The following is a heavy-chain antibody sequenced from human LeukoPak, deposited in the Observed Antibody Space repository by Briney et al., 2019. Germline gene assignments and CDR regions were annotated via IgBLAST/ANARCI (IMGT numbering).Heavy chain of an antibody. J-gene: IGHJ6*03. CDR2: INPNSGGT. CDR3: ARVGEYCSSTSCWSGPGYYYYYYMDV. Sequence: GASVKVSCKASGYTFTGYYMHWVRQAPGQGLEWMGWINPNSGGTNYAQKFQGRVTMTRDTSISTAYMELSRLRSDDTAVYYCARVGEYCSSTSCWSGPGYYYYYYMDVWGKGTTVTVSS. CDR1: GYTFTGYY. D-gene: IGHD2-2*01. V-gene: IGHV1-2*02.